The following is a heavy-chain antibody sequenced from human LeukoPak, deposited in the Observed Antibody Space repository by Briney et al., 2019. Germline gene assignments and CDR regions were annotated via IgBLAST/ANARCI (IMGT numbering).Heavy chain of an antibody. V-gene: IGHV3-30-3*01. CDR1: GFTFSSYA. D-gene: IGHD3-22*01. CDR2: ISYDGSNK. CDR3: AKDRYGDYYDSSGYYERGFDY. J-gene: IGHJ4*02. Sequence: PGGSLRLSCAASGFTFSSYAMHWVRQAPGKGLEWVAVISYDGSNKYYADSVKGRFTISRDNSKNTLYLQMNSLRAEDTAVYYCAKDRYGDYYDSSGYYERGFDYWGQGTLVTVSS.